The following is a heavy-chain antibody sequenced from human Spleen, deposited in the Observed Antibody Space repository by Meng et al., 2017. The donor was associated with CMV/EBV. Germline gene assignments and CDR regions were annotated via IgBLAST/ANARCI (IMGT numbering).Heavy chain of an antibody. CDR1: GYTFTKYG. D-gene: IGHD3-22*01. J-gene: IGHJ6*02. Sequence: SVKVSCKASGYTFTKYGFTWVRQAPGQGLEWMGGIIPIFGTANYAQKFQGRVTITTDESTSSAYMELSSLRSEDTAMYYCARWSSYYYDSSGYYPLGSVSHYYYGMDVWGLGTSVTVSS. V-gene: IGHV1-69*05. CDR2: IIPIFGTA. CDR3: ARWSSYYYDSSGYYPLGSVSHYYYGMDV.